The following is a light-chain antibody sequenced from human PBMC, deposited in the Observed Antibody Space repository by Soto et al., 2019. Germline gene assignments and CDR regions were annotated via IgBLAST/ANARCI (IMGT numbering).Light chain of an antibody. V-gene: IGLV2-14*01. CDR1: SSDVGGYNF. J-gene: IGLJ1*01. CDR3: NSYTSSTSRPYV. CDR2: EVS. Sequence: SVLTQPASVSGSPGQSITISCTGTSSDVGGYNFVSWYQHHPGKAPKLMIYEVSNRPSGVSNRFSGSKSGNTASLTISALQAEDEADYFCNSYTSSTSRPYVFGTGTKVTVL.